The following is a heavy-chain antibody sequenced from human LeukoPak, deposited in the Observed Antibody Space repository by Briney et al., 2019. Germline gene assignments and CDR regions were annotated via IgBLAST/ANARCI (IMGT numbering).Heavy chain of an antibody. D-gene: IGHD3-10*01. V-gene: IGHV4-39*06. J-gene: IGHJ6*03. CDR3: ARAIPEIMVRGDYYMDV. Sequence: SETLSLTCTVSGVSISSSNSYWGWIRQPPGEGLGWIGSIYYSGNTYYNSSLKSQVSISIDTSNNQSPLKLTSVTAANTALYSGARAIPEIMVRGDYYMDVWGKGTTVTVSS. CDR2: IYYSGNT. CDR1: GVSISSSNSY.